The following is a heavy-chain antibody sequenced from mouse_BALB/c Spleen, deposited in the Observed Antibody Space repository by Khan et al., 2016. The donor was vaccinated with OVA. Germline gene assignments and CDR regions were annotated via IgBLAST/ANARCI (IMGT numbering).Heavy chain of an antibody. V-gene: IGHV1-7*01. J-gene: IGHJ2*01. CDR3: ARDRIDY. CDR2: NNPSSGYT. Sequence: QVQLQQSGAELAKPGASVKMSCKASGYTFNTYWIHWVKQRPGQGLEWIGYNNPSSGYTYYNQRFNDKATLTADKSSSTAYMQLSSLTSEDSAVYYCARDRIDYWGQGTTLTVSS. CDR1: GYTFNTYW.